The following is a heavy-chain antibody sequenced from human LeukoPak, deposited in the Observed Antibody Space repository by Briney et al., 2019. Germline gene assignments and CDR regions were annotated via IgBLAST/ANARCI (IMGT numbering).Heavy chain of an antibody. CDR3: ARVGMKRSGSYYPYYYYGMDV. CDR2: ISAYNGNT. Sequence: ASVKVSCKASGYTFTSYGISWVRQAPGQGLEWMGWISAYNGNTNYAQKLQGRVTMTTDTSTSTAYMELRSLRSDDTAVYYCARVGMKRSGSYYPYYYYGMDVWGQGTTVTVYS. V-gene: IGHV1-18*01. CDR1: GYTFTSYG. D-gene: IGHD3-10*01. J-gene: IGHJ6*02.